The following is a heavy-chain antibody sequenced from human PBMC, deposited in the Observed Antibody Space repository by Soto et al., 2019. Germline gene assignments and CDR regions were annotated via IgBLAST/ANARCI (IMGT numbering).Heavy chain of an antibody. CDR3: ARGDGRFLEWLFNYYYYGMDV. CDR2: MNPNSGNT. J-gene: IGHJ6*02. V-gene: IGHV1-8*01. D-gene: IGHD3-3*01. Sequence: SVKVSCKASGYTFTSYDINWVRQATGQGLEWMGWMNPNSGNTGYAQKFQGRVTMTRNTSISTAYMELSSLRSEDTAVYYCARGDGRFLEWLFNYYYYGMDVWGQGTTVTVSS. CDR1: GYTFTSYD.